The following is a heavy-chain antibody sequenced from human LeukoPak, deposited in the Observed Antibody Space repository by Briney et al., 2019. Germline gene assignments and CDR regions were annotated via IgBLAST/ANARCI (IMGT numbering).Heavy chain of an antibody. CDR2: INPNSGGT. CDR1: GYTSTGYC. D-gene: IGHD6-19*01. J-gene: IGHJ4*02. CDR3: ARDTSSGWYYDY. V-gene: IGHV1-2*02. Sequence: GASVKVPCKASGYTSTGYCMHWVRQAPGQGLEWMGWINPNSGGTNYAQKFQGRVTMTRDTSISTAYMELSRLRSDDTAVYYCARDTSSGWYYDYWGQGTLVTVSS.